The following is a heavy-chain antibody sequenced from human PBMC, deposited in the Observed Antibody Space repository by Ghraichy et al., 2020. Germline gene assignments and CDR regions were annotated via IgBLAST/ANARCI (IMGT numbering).Heavy chain of an antibody. D-gene: IGHD4-23*01. V-gene: IGHV4-61*01. CDR3: ARAVGGRDWYFDL. Sequence: SETLSLTCTVSGGSIRSSSYYWSWIRQPPGKRLEWIGYSYYSGSTTYNPSLRSRVTISVDTSKNQFSLKLSSVTAADTAVYYCARAVGGRDWYFDLWGRGTLVIVSS. J-gene: IGHJ2*01. CDR2: SYYSGST. CDR1: GGSIRSSSYY.